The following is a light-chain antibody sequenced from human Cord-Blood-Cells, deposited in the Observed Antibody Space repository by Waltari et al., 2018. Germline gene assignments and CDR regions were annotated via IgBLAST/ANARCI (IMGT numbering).Light chain of an antibody. CDR3: CSYAGSSNWV. V-gene: IGLV2-23*01. Sequence: QSALTQPASVSGSPGQSITIPCTGTSSDVWSYNLVSWYQQHPGKAPKLMIYEGSKRPSGVSNRFSGSKSGNTASLTISGLQAEDEADYYCCSYAGSSNWVFGGGTKLTVL. CDR1: SSDVWSYNL. CDR2: EGS. J-gene: IGLJ3*02.